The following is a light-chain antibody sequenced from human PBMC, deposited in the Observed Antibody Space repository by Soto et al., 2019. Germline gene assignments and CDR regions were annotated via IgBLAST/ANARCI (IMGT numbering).Light chain of an antibody. V-gene: IGLV2-14*01. J-gene: IGLJ1*01. CDR3: RSYTSSLYV. CDR2: DVS. Sequence: QSVLTQPASVSGSPGQSITISCTGTSSDVGGYNYVSWYQQHPGKAPKLMIYDVSNRPSGVSNRFSGSKSGNTASLTISGLQDEDEDDYYCRSYTSSLYVFGTGTQVXVL. CDR1: SSDVGGYNY.